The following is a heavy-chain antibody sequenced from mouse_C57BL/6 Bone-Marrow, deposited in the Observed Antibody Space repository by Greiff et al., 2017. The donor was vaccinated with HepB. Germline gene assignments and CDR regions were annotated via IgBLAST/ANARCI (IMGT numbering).Heavy chain of an antibody. Sequence: VHLVESGPELVKPGASVKISCKASGYAFSSSWMNWVKQRPGKGLEWIGRIYPGDGDTNYNGKFKGKATLTADKSSSTAYMQLSSLTSEDSAVYFCARSTYYGSSPFAYWGQGTLVTVSA. CDR2: IYPGDGDT. V-gene: IGHV1-82*01. CDR3: ARSTYYGSSPFAY. D-gene: IGHD1-1*01. CDR1: GYAFSSSW. J-gene: IGHJ3*01.